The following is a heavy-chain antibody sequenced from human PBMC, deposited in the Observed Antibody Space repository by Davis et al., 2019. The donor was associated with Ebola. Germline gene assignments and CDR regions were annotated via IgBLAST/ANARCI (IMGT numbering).Heavy chain of an antibody. Sequence: PGGSLRLSCKGSGYSFTSYWIGWVRQMPGKGLEWMGIIYPGDSDTRYSPSFQGQVTISADKSISTAYLQWSSLKASDTAIYYCARLYGDYEGGMDVWGQGTTVTVSS. V-gene: IGHV5-51*01. J-gene: IGHJ6*02. CDR2: IYPGDSDT. CDR3: ARLYGDYEGGMDV. CDR1: GYSFTSYW. D-gene: IGHD4-17*01.